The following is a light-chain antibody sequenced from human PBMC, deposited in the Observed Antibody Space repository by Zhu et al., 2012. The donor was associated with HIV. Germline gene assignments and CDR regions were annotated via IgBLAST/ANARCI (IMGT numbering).Light chain of an antibody. V-gene: IGKV3-20*01. Sequence: EIVLTQSPGTLALSPGERATLSCRASQSIRSDCLAWYQQKPGQAPRPLIYGASDRASGVPDRFSGSGSGTDFTLTISRLEPEDFAVYYCHQYDRSWTFGQGTKVEIK. J-gene: IGKJ1*01. CDR3: HQYDRSWT. CDR2: GAS. CDR1: QSIRSDC.